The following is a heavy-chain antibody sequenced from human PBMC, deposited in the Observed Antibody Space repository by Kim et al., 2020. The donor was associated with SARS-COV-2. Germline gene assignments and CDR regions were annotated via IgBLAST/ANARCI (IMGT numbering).Heavy chain of an antibody. J-gene: IGHJ2*01. CDR2: ISAYNGNT. Sequence: ASVKVSCKASGYTFTSYGISWVRQAPGQGLEGMGWISAYNGNTNYAQKLQGRVTMTTDTSTSTAYMELRSLRSDDTAVYYCARISIPWVAVAGILGLSQYWYFDLWGRGTLVTVSS. D-gene: IGHD6-19*01. V-gene: IGHV1-18*01. CDR3: ARISIPWVAVAGILGLSQYWYFDL. CDR1: GYTFTSYG.